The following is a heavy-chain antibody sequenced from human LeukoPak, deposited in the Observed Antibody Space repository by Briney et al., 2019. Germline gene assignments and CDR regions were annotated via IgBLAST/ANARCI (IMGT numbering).Heavy chain of an antibody. V-gene: IGHV4-39*07. J-gene: IGHJ6*03. CDR1: GGSISSNSYY. CDR3: ARDGRGLGFYYYYMDV. Sequence: SETLSLTCTVSGGSISSNSYYWGWIRQPPGKGLEWIGSIYYSGSTTYNPSLKSRVTISLDESKNQFSLKLSSVTAADKAVYYCARDGRGLGFYYYYMDVWGKGTTVTVSS. CDR2: IYYSGST.